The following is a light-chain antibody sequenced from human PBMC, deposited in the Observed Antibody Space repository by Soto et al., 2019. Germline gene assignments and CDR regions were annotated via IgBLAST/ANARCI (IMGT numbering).Light chain of an antibody. Sequence: QSVLTQPASVSGSPGQSVTISCTGPRSDIGDSNFISWYQHSPGKAPRLLISEVSNRPSGVSDRFSGSKSGNTASLTISGLQPEDEADYYCTSFTSSTTYVFGTGTKVTVL. CDR1: RSDIGDSNF. CDR3: TSFTSSTTYV. J-gene: IGLJ1*01. V-gene: IGLV2-14*01. CDR2: EVS.